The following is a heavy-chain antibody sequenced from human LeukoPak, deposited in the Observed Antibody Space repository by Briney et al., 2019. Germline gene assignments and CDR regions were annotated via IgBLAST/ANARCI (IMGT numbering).Heavy chain of an antibody. V-gene: IGHV3-21*01. CDR2: INSRSSDI. CDR3: SRDPQLGGPPYYFDL. D-gene: IGHD2-15*01. CDR1: GVTFSSNS. Sequence: VGSLRLSCAASGVTFSSNSMNLGRDGPGKGLECGSSINSRSSDIYYTDSVKGRFTISPDNTKNSLSFQMWRLRAAETAVYYCSRDPQLGGPPYYFDLWGQGTRVSVSS. J-gene: IGHJ4*02.